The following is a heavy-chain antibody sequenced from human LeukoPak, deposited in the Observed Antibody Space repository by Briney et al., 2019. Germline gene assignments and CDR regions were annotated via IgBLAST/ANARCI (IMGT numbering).Heavy chain of an antibody. CDR3: ARQTTTTTYDS. D-gene: IGHD4-11*01. CDR2: IYPSDSDT. V-gene: IGHV5-51*01. J-gene: IGHJ4*02. CDR1: GSMFTSYW. Sequence: GXSLQISCKGSGSMFTSYWIAWVRQLPGKGLEWMGIIYPSDSDTTYSPSFQGQVTISADKSISTAYLQWNSLKASDTAMYYCARQTTTTTYDSWGQGTLVTVSS.